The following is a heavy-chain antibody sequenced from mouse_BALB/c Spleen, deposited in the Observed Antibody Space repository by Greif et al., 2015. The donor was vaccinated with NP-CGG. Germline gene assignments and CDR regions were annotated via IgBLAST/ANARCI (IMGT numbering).Heavy chain of an antibody. CDR3: ARGLRGAWFAY. CDR1: GYAFSSYW. D-gene: IGHD2-2*01. J-gene: IGHJ3*01. CDR2: IYPGDGDT. Sequence: VQLQESGAELVRPGSSVKISCKASGYAFSSYWMNWVKQRPGQGLEWIGQIYPGDGDTNYNGKFKGKATLTADKSSSXAYMQLSSLTPEDSAVYFCARGLRGAWFAYWGQGTLVTVSA. V-gene: IGHV1-80*01.